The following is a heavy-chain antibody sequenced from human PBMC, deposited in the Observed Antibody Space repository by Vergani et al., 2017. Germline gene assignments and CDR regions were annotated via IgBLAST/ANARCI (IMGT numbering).Heavy chain of an antibody. Sequence: QLQLQESGPGLVKPSETLSLTCTVSGGSISSSSYYWGWIRQPPGKGLEWIGSISYSGSTYYNPSLKSRVTISVYTSKNQLALKLSSVTAADTAVYYCARHPGGDPTDFDDWGQGTLVTVSS. J-gene: IGHJ4*02. CDR3: ARHPGGDPTDFDD. CDR2: ISYSGST. CDR1: GGSISSSSYY. V-gene: IGHV4-39*01. D-gene: IGHD2-21*02.